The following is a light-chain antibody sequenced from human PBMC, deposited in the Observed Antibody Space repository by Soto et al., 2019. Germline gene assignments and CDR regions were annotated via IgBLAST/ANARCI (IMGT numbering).Light chain of an antibody. V-gene: IGKV1-5*03. CDR1: QSISSW. Sequence: DIQMTQSPSTLSASVGDRVTITCRASQSISSWLAWYQQKPGKAPKLLIQKASSLESGVPSRFSGSGSGTVFTLNISSLQPDHFATYYCKKYSIFSLTFGGGTKVSIK. CDR3: KKYSIFSLT. J-gene: IGKJ4*01. CDR2: KAS.